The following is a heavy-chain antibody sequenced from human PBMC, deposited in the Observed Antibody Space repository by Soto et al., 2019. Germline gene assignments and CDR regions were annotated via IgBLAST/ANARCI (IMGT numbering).Heavy chain of an antibody. CDR1: GETFRRDV. V-gene: IGHV1-69*06. D-gene: IGHD6-6*01. J-gene: IGHJ1*01. Sequence: QVQLVQSGAEVKKSGSSVKVSCKAPGETFRRDVISWVRQAPGRGLEWLGGITPMSGTTDYGQKFQGRVPIRADKSTETAYFELSSLTFDDTGVYYCARGVSMAGRPGFFHHWGQGSLVTVSS. CDR2: ITPMSGTT. CDR3: ARGVSMAGRPGFFHH.